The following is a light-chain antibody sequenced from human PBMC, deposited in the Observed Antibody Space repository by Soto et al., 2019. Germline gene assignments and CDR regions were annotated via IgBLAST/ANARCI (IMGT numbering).Light chain of an antibody. CDR1: QSVSGNY. CDR3: QHYGRAPWT. CDR2: AVS. Sequence: EIVLTQSPGTLSLSPGERATLSCWASQSVSGNYLAWHQQKPGQAPRVLIYAVSKTAPGIPDRFSGSGSGTDFTLTINRLEPEAFAVYDCQHYGRAPWTCGQGTKMEF. V-gene: IGKV3-20*01. J-gene: IGKJ1*01.